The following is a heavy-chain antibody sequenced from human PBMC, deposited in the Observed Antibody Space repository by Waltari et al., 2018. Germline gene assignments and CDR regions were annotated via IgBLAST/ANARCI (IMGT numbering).Heavy chain of an antibody. D-gene: IGHD5-18*01. CDR2: INHRGST. CDR3: ARRSKGTAMVRLDY. V-gene: IGHV4-34*01. Sequence: QVQLQQWGAGLLKPSETLSLTCAVYGGSFSGYYWSWIRQPPGKGLEWIGEINHRGSTNYNPSLKSRVTISVDTSKNQFSLKLSSVTAADTAVYYCARRSKGTAMVRLDYWGQGTLVTVSS. CDR1: GGSFSGYY. J-gene: IGHJ4*02.